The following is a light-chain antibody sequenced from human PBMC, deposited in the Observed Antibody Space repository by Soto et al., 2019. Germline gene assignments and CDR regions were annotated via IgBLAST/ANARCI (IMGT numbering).Light chain of an antibody. CDR3: LQNVSATSWS. J-gene: IGKJ1*01. Sequence: DIQMTQSPSSLSASVGDRVTITCRASQSISSWLAWYQQKPGQAPKLLIYAASSLQSGVPSRFSGSGSGTDFTLNISRLQLYNFATYYDLQNVSATSWSFG. CDR1: QSISSW. V-gene: IGKV1-39*01. CDR2: AAS.